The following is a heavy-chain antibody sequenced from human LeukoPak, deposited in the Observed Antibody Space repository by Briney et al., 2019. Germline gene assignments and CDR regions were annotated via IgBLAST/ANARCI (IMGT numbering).Heavy chain of an antibody. CDR3: AAICSGGSCPYYYGMDV. CDR1: GFTFSSYA. Sequence: PGGSLRLSCAASGFTFSSYAMSWVRQAPGKGLEWVSAISGSGGSTYYADSVKGRFTISRDNSKNTLYLQMNSLRAEDTAVYYCAAICSGGSCPYYYGMDVWGQGTTVTVSS. CDR2: ISGSGGST. V-gene: IGHV3-23*01. D-gene: IGHD2-15*01. J-gene: IGHJ6*02.